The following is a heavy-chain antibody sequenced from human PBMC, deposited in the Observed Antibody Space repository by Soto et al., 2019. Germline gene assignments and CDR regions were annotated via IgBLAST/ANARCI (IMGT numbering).Heavy chain of an antibody. J-gene: IGHJ4*02. CDR3: AGSKPYCSGGSCYSKPLFDY. Sequence: ASVKVSCKASGYTFTSYDINWVRQATGQGLEWMGWMNPNSGNTGYAQKLQGRVTMTRNTSISTAYMELSSLRSEDTAVYYCAGSKPYCSGGSCYSKPLFDYGGQGTLVTVSS. CDR1: GYTFTSYD. D-gene: IGHD2-15*01. V-gene: IGHV1-8*01. CDR2: MNPNSGNT.